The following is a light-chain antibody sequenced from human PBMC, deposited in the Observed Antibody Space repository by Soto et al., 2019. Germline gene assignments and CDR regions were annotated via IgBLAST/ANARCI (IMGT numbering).Light chain of an antibody. CDR1: QDINSW. V-gene: IGKV1-12*01. J-gene: IGKJ4*01. CDR2: IAS. CDR3: QQSKTFPLT. Sequence: DIQMTRSPSSVSASVGDRVTITCRASQDINSWLTWYQQKPGKAPKVLIYIASRLQSGVPSRFSGRGSGTDFSLTISNLQPEDFATYFCQQSKTFPLTFGGGTKVDIK.